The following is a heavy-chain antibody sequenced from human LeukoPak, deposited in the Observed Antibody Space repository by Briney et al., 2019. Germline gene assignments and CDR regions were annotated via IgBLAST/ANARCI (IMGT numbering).Heavy chain of an antibody. Sequence: GGSLRLSCAASGFTFDDYDMTWGRQAPGKGLEWVSSISSSSSYIYYADSVKGRFTISRDNAKNSLYLQMNSLRAEDTAVYYCATRAGYSGSRMFDPWGQGTLVTVSS. J-gene: IGHJ5*02. CDR2: ISSSSSYI. CDR3: ATRAGYSGSRMFDP. CDR1: GFTFDDYD. D-gene: IGHD5-12*01. V-gene: IGHV3-21*01.